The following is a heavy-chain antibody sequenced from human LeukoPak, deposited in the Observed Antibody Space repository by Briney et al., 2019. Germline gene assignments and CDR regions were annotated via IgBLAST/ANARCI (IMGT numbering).Heavy chain of an antibody. D-gene: IGHD2-2*01. CDR2: IYYSGST. V-gene: IGHV4-59*12. CDR1: GGSISSYY. J-gene: IGHJ5*02. Sequence: SETLSLTCTVSGGSISSYYWSWIRQPPGKGLEWIGYIYYSGSTNYNPSLKSRVTISVDTSKNQFSLKLSSVTAADTAVYYCARDGRYCSSTSCLNWFDPWGQGTLVTVSS. CDR3: ARDGRYCSSTSCLNWFDP.